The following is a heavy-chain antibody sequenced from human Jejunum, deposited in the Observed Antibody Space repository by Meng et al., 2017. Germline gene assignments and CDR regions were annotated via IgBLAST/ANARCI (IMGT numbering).Heavy chain of an antibody. CDR1: GGSISDYY. CDR3: ARGNEYSNYGADF. V-gene: IGHV4-34*01. J-gene: IGHJ4*02. Sequence: QVKLQQWGAGLLKPSETLSLTCAVYGGSISDYYWTWIRQPPGKGLEWIGEINDSGGTNYNPSLKSRVTISVDTSKSQFYLRVSSVTAADTAVYYCARGNEYSNYGADFWGQGTLVTVSS. D-gene: IGHD4-11*01. CDR2: INDSGGT.